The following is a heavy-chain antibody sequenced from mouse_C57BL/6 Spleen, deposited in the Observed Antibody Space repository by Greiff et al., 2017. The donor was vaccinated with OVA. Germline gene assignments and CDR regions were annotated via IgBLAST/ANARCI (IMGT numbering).Heavy chain of an antibody. V-gene: IGHV1-15*01. D-gene: IGHD1-1*01. CDR3: TRWDYYGFYAMDY. CDR1: GYTFTDYE. CDR2: IDPETGGT. J-gene: IGHJ4*01. Sequence: VQLQESGAELVRPGASVTLSCKASGYTFTDYEMHWVKQTPVHGLEWIGAIDPETGGTAYNQKFKGKAILTADKSSSTAYMELRSLTSEDSAVYYCTRWDYYGFYAMDYWGQGTSVTVSS.